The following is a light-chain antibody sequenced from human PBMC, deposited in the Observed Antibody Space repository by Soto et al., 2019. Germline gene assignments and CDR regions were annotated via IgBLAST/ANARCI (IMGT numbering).Light chain of an antibody. Sequence: ALTQPPSASGSPGQSVTISCTGTKNDIGVYDFVSWYQHHPGKAPRLIIYEVVQRPSGVPDRFSGSKSGNTASLTVSGLQAADEADYFCKSYAGSNTYVFGSGTKSPS. CDR3: KSYAGSNTYV. CDR1: KNDIGVYDF. J-gene: IGLJ1*01. CDR2: EVV. V-gene: IGLV2-8*01.